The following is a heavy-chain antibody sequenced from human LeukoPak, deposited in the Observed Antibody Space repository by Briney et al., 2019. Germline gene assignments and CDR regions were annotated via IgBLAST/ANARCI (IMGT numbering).Heavy chain of an antibody. D-gene: IGHD5-24*01. CDR3: ARASTLITFDP. Sequence: SLRLSCAASGFTFSSYAMHWVRQAPGKGLEWVAVISYDGSNKYYADSVKGRFTISRDNSKNTLYLQMNSLRAEDTAVYYCARASTLITFDPRGQGTLVTVSS. V-gene: IGHV3-30-3*01. J-gene: IGHJ5*02. CDR2: ISYDGSNK. CDR1: GFTFSSYA.